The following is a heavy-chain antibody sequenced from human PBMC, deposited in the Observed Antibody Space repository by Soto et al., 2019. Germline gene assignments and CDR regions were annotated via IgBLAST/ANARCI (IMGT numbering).Heavy chain of an antibody. D-gene: IGHD3-22*01. CDR3: ARLGGFYQSLDS. Sequence: SETLSLTCTVSGGSISSGGYYWSWIRQHPGKGLEWIGYIYYTGTTTYNPSFKSRLTISVDSSKNQFSLKLTSVTAADTAVYYCARLGGFYQSLDSWGQGALVTVSS. CDR2: IYYTGTT. CDR1: GGSISSGGYY. J-gene: IGHJ5*01. V-gene: IGHV4-61*08.